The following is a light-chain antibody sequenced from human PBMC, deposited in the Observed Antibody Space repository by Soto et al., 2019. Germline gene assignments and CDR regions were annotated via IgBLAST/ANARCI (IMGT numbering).Light chain of an antibody. J-gene: IGLJ3*02. CDR2: VVN. CDR1: SSDVGGDNY. V-gene: IGLV2-11*01. CDR3: CSYAGSHTPWV. Sequence: QSALTQPRSVSGTPEQSDTISCTGTSSDVGGDNYVSWYQQHPGKAPKLMIYVVNKWPSGVPDRFSGSKSGNTSSLTISGLQAEDEADYHCCSYAGSHTPWVFGGGTKVTVL.